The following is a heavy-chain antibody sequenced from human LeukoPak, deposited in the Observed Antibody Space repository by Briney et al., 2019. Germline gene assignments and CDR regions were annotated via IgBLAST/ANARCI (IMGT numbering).Heavy chain of an antibody. V-gene: IGHV1-2*02. J-gene: IGHJ4*02. CDR3: ARDYYFWSVGAD. CDR2: INPKSGDA. Sequence: ASMKVSCKASGYTFTVNYIHWLRQVPGQGPEWLGYINPKSGDAKYAQKFQGRVTMTRDTSISTAYMELSRLRSDDTAIYYCARDYYFWSVGADWGQGTLFTVSS. D-gene: IGHD3-3*01. CDR1: GYTFTVNY.